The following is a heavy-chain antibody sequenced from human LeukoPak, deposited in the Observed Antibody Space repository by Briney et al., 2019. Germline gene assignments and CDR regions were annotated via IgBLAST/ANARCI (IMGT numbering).Heavy chain of an antibody. CDR3: ARDSSGYQ. V-gene: IGHV3-7*01. J-gene: IGHJ4*02. Sequence: AESLRLAWAASGFTFSTYWMRWVRQAPGKGLEWVANIKAEGSEKNYGDSVKGRFTIGRDNAKKPLYRQMNSLRTKDTAVYYCARDSSGYQWGQGPLITVSS. CDR2: IKAEGSEK. D-gene: IGHD3-22*01. CDR1: GFTFSTYW.